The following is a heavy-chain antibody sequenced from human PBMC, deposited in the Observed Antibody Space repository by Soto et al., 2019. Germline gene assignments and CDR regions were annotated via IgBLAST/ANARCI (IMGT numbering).Heavy chain of an antibody. Sequence: EMQLVESGGGLVQPGGSPRLSCAASGFTFSSYSMNWVRQAPGKGLEWVSYISSSSDTIYYADSVKGRFTISRDNAKNSLFLQMISLRDEDTAVYYCGRGDVVLRGMDVWGQRTRVTVSS. CDR1: GFTFSSYS. CDR2: ISSSSDTI. V-gene: IGHV3-48*02. D-gene: IGHD3-16*01. CDR3: GRGDVVLRGMDV. J-gene: IGHJ6*02.